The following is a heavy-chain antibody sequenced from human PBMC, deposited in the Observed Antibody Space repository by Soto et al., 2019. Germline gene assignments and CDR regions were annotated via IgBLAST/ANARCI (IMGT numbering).Heavy chain of an antibody. V-gene: IGHV3-21*01. D-gene: IGHD3-22*01. J-gene: IGHJ4*02. CDR3: VRARSTDSRPDY. CDR1: GFTFSLYS. Sequence: GSLRLSCAASGFTFSLYSMIWVRQAPGKGLEWVASITSSSSYIYYEDSLKGRFTISRDNAKNSLFLQLDSLRAEDTAVYFCVRARSTDSRPDYWGEGTLVTVSS. CDR2: ITSSSSYI.